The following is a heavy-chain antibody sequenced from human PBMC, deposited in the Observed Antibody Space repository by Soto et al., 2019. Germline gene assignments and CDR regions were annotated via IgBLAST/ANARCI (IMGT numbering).Heavy chain of an antibody. D-gene: IGHD3-10*01. CDR3: ARAQGSYYYYYMDV. Sequence: ASVKVSCKASGYALTGYYMHWVRQAPGQGLEWMGWINPNSGGTNYAQKFQGWVTMTRDTSISTAYMELSRLRSDDTAVYYCARAQGSYYYYYMDVWGKGTTVTVSS. CDR2: INPNSGGT. J-gene: IGHJ6*03. V-gene: IGHV1-2*04. CDR1: GYALTGYY.